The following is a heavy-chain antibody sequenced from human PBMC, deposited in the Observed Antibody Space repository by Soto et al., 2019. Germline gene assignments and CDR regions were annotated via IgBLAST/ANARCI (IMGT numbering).Heavy chain of an antibody. CDR3: AISFRYDYTGSHSHY. CDR1: GASIRSTHYF. D-gene: IGHD2-8*02. Sequence: SETLSLTCKVSGASIRSTHYFWGWIRQPPGKGLEWIGNFYSSGVTHYNPSLKSRVTISVDTSKNHFSLNLTSVTAADTALYYCAISFRYDYTGSHSHYWGPGPLVTVSS. V-gene: IGHV4-39*02. CDR2: FYSSGVT. J-gene: IGHJ4*02.